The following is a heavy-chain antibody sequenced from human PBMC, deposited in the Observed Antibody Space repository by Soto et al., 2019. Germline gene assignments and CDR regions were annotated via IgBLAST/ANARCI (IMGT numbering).Heavy chain of an antibody. V-gene: IGHV4-39*01. J-gene: IGHJ4*02. CDR1: GGSISSSSYY. CDR2: IYYSGST. CDR3: ATSKQLAGIFDY. D-gene: IGHD6-6*01. Sequence: PSETLSLTCTVSGGSISSSSYYWGWIRQPPGKGLEWIGSIYYSGSTYYNPSLKSRVTISVDTSKNQFSLKLSSVTAADTALYYCATSKQLAGIFDYWGQGTLVTVSS.